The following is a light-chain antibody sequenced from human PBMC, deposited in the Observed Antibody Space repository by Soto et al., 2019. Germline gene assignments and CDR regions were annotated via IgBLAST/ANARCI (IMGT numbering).Light chain of an antibody. CDR1: QSVGSY. CDR2: DAS. Sequence: EIVLTQSPATLSLSPGERATLSCRASQSVGSYLAWYRQKPGQAPRLLIYDASNRATGIPARFSGSGSGTDFTLTISSLEPEDFAVYYCQQRSNWPPLTFGGGTKVEIK. V-gene: IGKV3-11*01. CDR3: QQRSNWPPLT. J-gene: IGKJ4*01.